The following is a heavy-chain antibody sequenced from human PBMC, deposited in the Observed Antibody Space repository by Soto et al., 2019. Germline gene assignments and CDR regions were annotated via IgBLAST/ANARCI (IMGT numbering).Heavy chain of an antibody. Sequence: GGSLRLSCTASGFTFSNYAMSWVRQAPGKGLEYVSTISGSGVSTYNVDSVKGRFTISRDNSKNTVYLQMGSLRPEDMAVYYCARRARPDFYYMDVWGKGTTVTVSS. V-gene: IGHV3-23*01. D-gene: IGHD6-6*01. J-gene: IGHJ6*03. CDR1: GFTFSNYA. CDR2: ISGSGVST. CDR3: ARRARPDFYYMDV.